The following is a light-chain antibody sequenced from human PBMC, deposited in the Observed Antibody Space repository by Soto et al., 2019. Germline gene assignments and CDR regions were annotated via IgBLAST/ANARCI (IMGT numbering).Light chain of an antibody. CDR2: DAS. J-gene: IGKJ5*01. Sequence: EIVLTQSPATLSLSPGERATLSCRASRSVSIYLAWYQQKPGQAPRLLIYDASNRATGIPGRFSGSGSGTDFTLTISSLEPEDFAVYYCQQRFNWPPLTFGQGTRLEIK. CDR3: QQRFNWPPLT. V-gene: IGKV3-11*01. CDR1: RSVSIY.